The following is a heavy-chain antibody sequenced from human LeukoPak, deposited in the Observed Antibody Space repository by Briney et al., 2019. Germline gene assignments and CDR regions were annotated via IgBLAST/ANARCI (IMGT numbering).Heavy chain of an antibody. V-gene: IGHV4-39*01. CDR3: ARLGIGLLDY. D-gene: IGHD2-21*02. J-gene: IGHJ4*02. CDR2: IYYSGST. CDR1: GGSISCSSYY. Sequence: SDTLCITCNDSGGSISCSSYYFGWIRPPPGKSLEWIGSIYYSGSTHYNPSLKSRVTISVDTSKNQFSLKLSSVTAADTAVYYCARLGIGLLDYWGQGTLVTVSS.